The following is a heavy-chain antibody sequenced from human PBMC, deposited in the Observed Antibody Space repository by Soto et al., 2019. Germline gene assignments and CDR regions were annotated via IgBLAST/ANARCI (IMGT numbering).Heavy chain of an antibody. CDR3: ARRLSGPKEEYNAYYFYGLDV. CDR2: IDPSDSYT. Sequence: HRGSLKISCQGSGYSFTSHWITWVRQTPGKGLEWMGRIDPSDSYTNYSPSFQGRVTISADRSISTAFLQWSSLEASDTAIYYCARRLSGPKEEYNAYYFYGLDVWGQGTTVTVSS. J-gene: IGHJ6*02. CDR1: GYSFTSHW. D-gene: IGHD1-1*01. V-gene: IGHV5-10-1*01.